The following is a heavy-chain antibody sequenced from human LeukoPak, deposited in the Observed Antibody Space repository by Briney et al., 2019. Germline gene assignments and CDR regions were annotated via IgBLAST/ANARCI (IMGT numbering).Heavy chain of an antibody. CDR2: INPNSGGT. D-gene: IGHD3-3*01. CDR3: ARDLEWLYPGGAFDI. J-gene: IGHJ3*02. Sequence: ASVKVSCKASGYTFTGYYMHWVRQAPGQRLEWMGWINPNSGGTNYAQKFQGRVTMTRDTSISTAYMELSRLRSDDTAVYYCARDLEWLYPGGAFDIWGQGTMVTVSS. CDR1: GYTFTGYY. V-gene: IGHV1-2*02.